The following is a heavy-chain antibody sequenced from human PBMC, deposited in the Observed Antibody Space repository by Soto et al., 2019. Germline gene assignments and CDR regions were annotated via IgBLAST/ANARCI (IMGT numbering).Heavy chain of an antibody. CDR3: ARESRNYDALDY. V-gene: IGHV1-18*01. Sequence: ASVKVSCKTSGYTFTSYVISWVCQAPGHGLEWMGWISADNHNTNVAQNFQGRVTLTTDTSTTTVFMELRNLRSDDTAVYYCARESRNYDALDYWGQGTLVTVSS. CDR2: ISADNHNT. CDR1: GYTFTSYV. D-gene: IGHD3-22*01. J-gene: IGHJ4*02.